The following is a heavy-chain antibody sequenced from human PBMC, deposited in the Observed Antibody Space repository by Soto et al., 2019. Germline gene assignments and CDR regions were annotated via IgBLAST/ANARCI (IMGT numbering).Heavy chain of an antibody. D-gene: IGHD2-15*01. V-gene: IGHV3-23*01. CDR1: GFTFSSYA. CDR2: ISGSGGGT. CDR3: AKFGRSDGGDYYYGMDV. Sequence: EVQVLESGGGLVQPGGSLRLSCAASGFTFSSYAMTWVRQAPGKGLEWVSLISGSGGGTYYTDSVKGRFTISRDNSKNTLYLQMNSLKVEDTALYYCAKFGRSDGGDYYYGMDVWGQGTTVTVSS. J-gene: IGHJ6*02.